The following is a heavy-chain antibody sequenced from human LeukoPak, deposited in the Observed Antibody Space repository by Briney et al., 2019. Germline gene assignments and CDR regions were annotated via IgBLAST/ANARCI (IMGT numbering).Heavy chain of an antibody. CDR3: ATDRNSGKYYDY. Sequence: GGSLRLSCAASGFTFSSYWMSWVRQAPGKGLEWVANIKEDGGEIHFVDSMKGRFTISRDNAKNSLYLQMNSLRGDDTAVYYCATDRNSGKYYDYWGQGTLVTVSS. V-gene: IGHV3-7*03. CDR2: IKEDGGEI. D-gene: IGHD1-26*01. J-gene: IGHJ4*02. CDR1: GFTFSSYW.